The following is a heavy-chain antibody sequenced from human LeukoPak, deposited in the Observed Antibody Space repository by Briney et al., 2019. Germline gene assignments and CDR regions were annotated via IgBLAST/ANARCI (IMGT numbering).Heavy chain of an antibody. CDR3: ARVAVAAAGTDY. V-gene: IGHV3-21*01. CDR2: ISSNNDYI. CDR1: GFTFSSYS. D-gene: IGHD6-13*01. J-gene: IGHJ4*02. Sequence: GGSLRLSCAASGFTFSSYSMNWVRQAPGKGLEWVSSISSNNDYIYYADSVKGRFTISRDNAKNSLFLQMNSLRAEDTDVYYCARVAVAAAGTDYWGQGTLVTVSS.